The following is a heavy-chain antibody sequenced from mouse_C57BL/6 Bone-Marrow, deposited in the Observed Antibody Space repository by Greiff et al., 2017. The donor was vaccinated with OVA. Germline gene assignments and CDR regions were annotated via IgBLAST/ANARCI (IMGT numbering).Heavy chain of an antibody. CDR3: ARDRGYDYVDY. CDR2: ISDGGSYT. V-gene: IGHV5-4*01. D-gene: IGHD2-3*01. J-gene: IGHJ2*01. CDR1: GFTFSSYA. Sequence: EVKLVESGGGLVKPGGSLKLSCAASGFTFSSYAMSWVRQTPEKRLEWVATISDGGSYTYYPDNVKGRFTISRDNAKNNLYLQMSHLKSEDTAMYYCARDRGYDYVDYWGQGTTLTVSS.